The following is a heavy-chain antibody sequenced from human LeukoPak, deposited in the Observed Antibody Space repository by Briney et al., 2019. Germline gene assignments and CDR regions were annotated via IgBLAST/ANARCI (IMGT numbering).Heavy chain of an antibody. D-gene: IGHD3-22*01. CDR1: GGSMFNYY. J-gene: IGHJ2*01. CDR3: ARRAYYDSSGYHPTSGYFDL. V-gene: IGHV4-4*08. Sequence: PSETLSLTCTVSGGSMFNYYWNWIRQPPGKGLQWIGYVYVNGITNYSPSLRSRGTISIATSKNQFSLRLTSVTAADTAIYYCARRAYYDSSGYHPTSGYFDLWGRGTLVSVS. CDR2: VYVNGIT.